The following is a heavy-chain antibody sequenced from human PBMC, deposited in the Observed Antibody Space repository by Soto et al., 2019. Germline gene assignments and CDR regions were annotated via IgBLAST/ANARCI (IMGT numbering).Heavy chain of an antibody. D-gene: IGHD5-18*01. J-gene: IGHJ6*02. CDR3: ARPDRYSYGLQWYYYGMDV. CDR2: IYPGDSDT. V-gene: IGHV5-51*01. CDR1: GYSFTSYW. Sequence: GESLKISCKGSGYSFTSYWIGWVRQMPGKGLEWMGIIYPGDSDTRYSPSFQGQVTISADKSISTAYLQWSSLKASDTAMYYCARPDRYSYGLQWYYYGMDVWGQGTTVTVSS.